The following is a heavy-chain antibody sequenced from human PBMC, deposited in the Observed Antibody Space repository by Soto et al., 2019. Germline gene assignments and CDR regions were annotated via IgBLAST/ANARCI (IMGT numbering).Heavy chain of an antibody. CDR3: AKAYSSSWYSYYFDY. V-gene: IGHV3-9*01. Sequence: VQLVESGGGLVQPGRSLRLSCAASGFTYDDYAMHWVRQAPGKGLEWVSGISWNSGIIGYADSVKGRFSISRDNAKNSLYLQMNSLRAEDTALYYCAKAYSSSWYSYYFDYWGQGTLVTVSS. CDR1: GFTYDDYA. CDR2: ISWNSGII. D-gene: IGHD6-13*01. J-gene: IGHJ4*02.